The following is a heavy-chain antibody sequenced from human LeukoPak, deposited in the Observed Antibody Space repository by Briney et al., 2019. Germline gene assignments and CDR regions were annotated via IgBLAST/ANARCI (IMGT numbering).Heavy chain of an antibody. J-gene: IGHJ4*02. Sequence: ASVKGSCKASGYTFTSYGISWVRQAPGQRLEWMGWISAYNGNTNYAQKLQGRVTMTTDTSTSTAYMELRSLRSDDTAVYYCASGDYVWGSYTYFDYWGQGTLVTVSS. CDR1: GYTFTSYG. D-gene: IGHD3-16*01. CDR2: ISAYNGNT. CDR3: ASGDYVWGSYTYFDY. V-gene: IGHV1-18*01.